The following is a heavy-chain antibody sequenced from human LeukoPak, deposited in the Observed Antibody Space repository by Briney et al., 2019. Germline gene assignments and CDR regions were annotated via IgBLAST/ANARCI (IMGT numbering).Heavy chain of an antibody. CDR1: GYFISHGYY. CDR2: LYHSDSA. Sequence: SETLSLTCAVSGYFISHGYYWVWIRQRPGRGLEWIGSLYHSDSAFYNTSLRRRVSMSVDTSKNQFSLTLSFVTAADTAVYYCARQHDSYYYYYIDVWGSGTTVTVSS. CDR3: ARQHDSYYYYYIDV. J-gene: IGHJ6*03. V-gene: IGHV4-38-2*01.